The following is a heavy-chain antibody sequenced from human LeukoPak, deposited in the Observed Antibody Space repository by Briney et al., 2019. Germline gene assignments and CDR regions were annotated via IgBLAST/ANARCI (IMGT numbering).Heavy chain of an antibody. J-gene: IGHJ4*02. D-gene: IGHD6-13*01. CDR1: GFTFSSYG. CDR3: AKGRTQQIAKFDY. V-gene: IGHV3-23*01. Sequence: GGSLRLSCAASGFTFSSYGMSWVRQAPGKGLEWVTAISGSGGSTYYADSVKGRFTISRDNSKNTLFLQMNSLRAEDTAVYYCAKGRTQQIAKFDYWGQGTLVTVSS. CDR2: ISGSGGST.